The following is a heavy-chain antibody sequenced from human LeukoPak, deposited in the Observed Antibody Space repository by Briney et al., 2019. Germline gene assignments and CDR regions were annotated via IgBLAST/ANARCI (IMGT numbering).Heavy chain of an antibody. CDR2: IYYSGST. Sequence: SETLSLTCTVSGGSISAYYWSWIRQPPGKGLEWIGYIYYSGSTNYNPSLKSRVTISVDTSRTQFSLRLRSVTAADTAVYYCARRKGYGDLFDYWGQGTLVTVSS. V-gene: IGHV4-59*08. D-gene: IGHD4-17*01. J-gene: IGHJ4*02. CDR3: ARRKGYGDLFDY. CDR1: GGSISAYY.